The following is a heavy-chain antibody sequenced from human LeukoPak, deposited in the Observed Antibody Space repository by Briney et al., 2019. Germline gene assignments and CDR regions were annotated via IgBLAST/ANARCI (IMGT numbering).Heavy chain of an antibody. V-gene: IGHV3-48*03. Sequence: PGGPLRLSCAASGFIFSSYEMNWVRQAPGKGLEWVSYISSSGSTIYYADSVKGRFTISRDNAKNSLYLQMNSLRAEDTALYYCARDEGGYGSGTYAEYWGQGTLVTVSS. J-gene: IGHJ4*02. CDR1: GFIFSSYE. D-gene: IGHD3-10*01. CDR2: ISSSGSTI. CDR3: ARDEGGYGSGTYAEY.